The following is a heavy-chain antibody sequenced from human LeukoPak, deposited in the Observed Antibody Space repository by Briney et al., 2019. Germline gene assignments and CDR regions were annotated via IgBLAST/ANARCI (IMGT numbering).Heavy chain of an antibody. J-gene: IGHJ4*02. CDR3: ARALNPLPGTYYFDY. V-gene: IGHV4-4*07. D-gene: IGHD2-15*01. CDR2: IHASGTT. CDR1: GGSISSFY. Sequence: SETLSLTCTVSGGSISSFYWSWIRQPAGKGLEWIGRIHASGTTNYNPSLKSRVTMSVDTSKNQFSLNLISVTAADTAVYYCARALNPLPGTYYFDYWGQGTLVTVSS.